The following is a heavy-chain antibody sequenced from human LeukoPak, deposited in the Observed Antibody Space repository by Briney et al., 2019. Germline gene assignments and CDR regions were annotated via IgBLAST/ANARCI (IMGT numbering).Heavy chain of an antibody. Sequence: SETLSLTCTVSGGSISSYYWSWIRQPPGKGLEWIGYIYYSGSTNYNPSLKSRVTISVDTSKNQFSLKLSSLRSEDTAVYYCAGELGNGYPNQLYDCWGQGTLVTVSS. D-gene: IGHD3-3*01. CDR1: GGSISSYY. V-gene: IGHV4-59*01. CDR3: AGELGNGYPNQLYDC. CDR2: IYYSGST. J-gene: IGHJ4*02.